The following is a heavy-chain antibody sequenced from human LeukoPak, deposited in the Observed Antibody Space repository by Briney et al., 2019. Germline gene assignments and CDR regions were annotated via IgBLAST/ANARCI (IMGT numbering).Heavy chain of an antibody. D-gene: IGHD3-22*01. CDR3: AKGQTDSSGYYDFDY. Sequence: GGSLRLSCAASGFTFDDYAMHWVRQAPGKGLEWVSGISWNSGSIGYADSVKGRFTISRDNAKNSLYLRMNSLRAEDTALYCCAKGQTDSSGYYDFDYWGQGTLVTVSS. J-gene: IGHJ4*02. V-gene: IGHV3-9*01. CDR1: GFTFDDYA. CDR2: ISWNSGSI.